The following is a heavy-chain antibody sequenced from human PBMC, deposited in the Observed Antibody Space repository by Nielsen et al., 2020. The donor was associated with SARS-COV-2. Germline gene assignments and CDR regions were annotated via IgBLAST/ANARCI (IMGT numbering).Heavy chain of an antibody. CDR3: ARDQEGYYGSGSYEGDDYYYYYGMDV. D-gene: IGHD3-10*01. Sequence: GGSLTLSCAASGFTFSSYGMHWVRQAPGKGLEWVAVIWYDGSTKYYADSVKGRFTISRDNSKNTLYLQMNSLRAEETAVYYCARDQEGYYGSGSYEGDDYYYYYGMDVWGQGTTVTVSS. V-gene: IGHV3-33*01. CDR2: IWYDGSTK. CDR1: GFTFSSYG. J-gene: IGHJ6*02.